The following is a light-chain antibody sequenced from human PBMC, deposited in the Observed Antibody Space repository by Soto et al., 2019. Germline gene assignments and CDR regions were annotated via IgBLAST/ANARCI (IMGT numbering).Light chain of an antibody. J-gene: IGKJ1*01. CDR2: DAS. CDR3: QQYDNLFTWT. Sequence: DIQMTQSPSSLSASVGDRVTITCQASQDISNYLNWYQQKPGKASELLIYDASNLETGVPSRFSGSGSGTDFTFTISSLQPEDIATYYCQQYDNLFTWTFCQGTKVDIK. CDR1: QDISNY. V-gene: IGKV1-33*01.